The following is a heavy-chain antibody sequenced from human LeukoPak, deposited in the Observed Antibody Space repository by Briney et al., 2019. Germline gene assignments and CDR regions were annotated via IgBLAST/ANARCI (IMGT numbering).Heavy chain of an antibody. CDR3: AKDPGCSTTNCHEGPFDY. D-gene: IGHD2/OR15-2a*01. CDR2: ISGDSDIT. CDR1: GFTFDDYA. J-gene: IGHJ4*02. V-gene: IGHV3-43*02. Sequence: PGGSLRLSCAASGFTFDDYAMHWVRQVPGKGLEWVPVISGDSDITNYAAPVKGRFTISRDNSKNSLYLQMNSLRTEDTALHYCAKDPGCSTTNCHEGPFDYWGQGTLVTVSS.